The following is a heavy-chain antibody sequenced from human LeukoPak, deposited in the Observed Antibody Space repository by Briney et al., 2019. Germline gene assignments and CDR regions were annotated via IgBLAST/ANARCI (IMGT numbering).Heavy chain of an antibody. CDR2: IYYSGST. CDR1: GGSISSYY. V-gene: IGHV4-59*01. D-gene: IGHD3-22*01. CDR3: AREENYYDSSGYQYYFDY. Sequence: SETLSLTCTVPGGSISSYYWSWIRQPPGKGLEWIGYIYYSGSTNYNPSLKSRVTISVDTSKNQFSLKLSSVTAADTAVYYCAREENYYDSSGYQYYFDYWGQGTLVTVSS. J-gene: IGHJ4*02.